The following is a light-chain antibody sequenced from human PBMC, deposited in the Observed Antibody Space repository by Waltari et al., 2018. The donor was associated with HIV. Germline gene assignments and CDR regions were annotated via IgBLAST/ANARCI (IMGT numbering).Light chain of an antibody. V-gene: IGKV4-1*01. CDR3: QQDYSTRT. Sequence: DIVMTPPPDPLAVSLGERATINCKSSQSALSSSNNKHYLACNQQKPGLPPQLLIYWAATPESGVPDRFRCSGSGTDFTLTISSLQAEDVAVYYCQQDYSTRTFGQGTKVEIK. CDR2: WAA. CDR1: QSALSSSNNKHY. J-gene: IGKJ1*01.